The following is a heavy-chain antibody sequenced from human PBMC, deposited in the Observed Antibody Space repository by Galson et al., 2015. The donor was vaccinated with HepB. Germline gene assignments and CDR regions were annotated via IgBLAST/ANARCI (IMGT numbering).Heavy chain of an antibody. CDR2: ISYDGRNQ. CDR3: ARDSGYGSGWYAGRGGYDY. V-gene: IGHV3-30*03. CDR1: GFTLSSYA. D-gene: IGHD6-19*01. J-gene: IGHJ4*02. Sequence: SLRLSCAASGFTLSSYAIHWVRQAPGKGLEWVTVISYDGRNQNYADSVMGRFTISRDNSKDTVYLQMSSLRADDTAVYYCARDSGYGSGWYAGRGGYDYRGQGTLVTVSS.